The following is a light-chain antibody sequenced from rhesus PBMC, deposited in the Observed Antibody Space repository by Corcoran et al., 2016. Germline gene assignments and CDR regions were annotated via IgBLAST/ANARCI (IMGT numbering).Light chain of an antibody. CDR2: RAS. Sequence: DIQMTQSPSSLSASVGDRVTITCQARQSLSNYLNWYQQKPGKIPKLLIYRASSLQSGIPSRFSGSVSGSDCTLTISSLQPEDFATYYSQQGYSYPYSFGQGTKVEIK. CDR3: QQGYSYPYS. CDR1: QSLSNY. V-gene: IGKV1S9*01. J-gene: IGKJ2*01.